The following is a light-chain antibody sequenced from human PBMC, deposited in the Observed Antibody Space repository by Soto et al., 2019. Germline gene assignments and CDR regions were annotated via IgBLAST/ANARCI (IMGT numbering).Light chain of an antibody. Sequence: QSALTQPASLSGSPGQSITISCTGTSSDIGAYDYVSWFQQHPGKAPKLMISEVNNRPSGVSNRFSGSKSGNTAYLTISGLQVEDEAEYFCCSFTTITTHVFGTGTKVTVL. J-gene: IGLJ1*01. CDR1: SSDIGAYDY. V-gene: IGLV2-14*01. CDR2: EVN. CDR3: CSFTTITTHV.